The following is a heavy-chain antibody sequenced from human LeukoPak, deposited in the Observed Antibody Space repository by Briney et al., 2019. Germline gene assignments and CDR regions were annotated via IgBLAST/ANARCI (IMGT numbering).Heavy chain of an antibody. CDR2: ISSSSSYI. J-gene: IGHJ4*02. CDR1: GFTFSSYS. CDR3: ARAPGGSYLDY. D-gene: IGHD1-26*01. Sequence: GGSLRLSCAASGFTFSSYSMNWVRQAPGKGLEWVSSISSSSSYIYYADSVKGRFTISRDNDKNSLYLQMNSLRAEGTAVYYCARAPGGSYLDYWGQGTLVTVSS. V-gene: IGHV3-21*01.